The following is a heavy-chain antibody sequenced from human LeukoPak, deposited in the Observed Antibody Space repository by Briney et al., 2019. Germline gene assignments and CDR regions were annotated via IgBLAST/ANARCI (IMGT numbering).Heavy chain of an antibody. J-gene: IGHJ5*02. CDR2: IYYSGST. D-gene: IGHD6-19*01. V-gene: IGHV4-39*07. CDR1: GGSISSSSYY. CDR3: ARDERAVAGPNWFDP. Sequence: PSETLSLTCTVSGGSISSSSYYWGWIRQPPGEGLEWIGSIYYSGSTYYNPSLKSRVTISVDTSKNQFSLKLSSVTAADTAVYYCARDERAVAGPNWFDPWGQGTLVTVSP.